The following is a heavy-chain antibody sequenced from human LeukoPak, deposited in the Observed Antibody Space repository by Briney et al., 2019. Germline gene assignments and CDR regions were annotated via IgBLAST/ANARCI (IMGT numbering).Heavy chain of an antibody. CDR2: ISWNSGSI. J-gene: IGHJ4*02. Sequence: GGSLRLSCAASGFTFDDYAMHWVRQAPGKGLEWVSGISWNSGSIGYADSVKGRFTISRDNAKNSLHLQMNSLRAEDTALYYCAKVEYYYDSSGYSYYFDYWGQGTLVTVSS. V-gene: IGHV3-9*01. CDR1: GFTFDDYA. CDR3: AKVEYYYDSSGYSYYFDY. D-gene: IGHD3-22*01.